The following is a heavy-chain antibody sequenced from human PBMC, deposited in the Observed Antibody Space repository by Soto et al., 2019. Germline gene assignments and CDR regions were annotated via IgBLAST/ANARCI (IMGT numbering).Heavy chain of an antibody. V-gene: IGHV3-11*01. Sequence: QVQLVESGGDLVKPGGSLRLSCAASGYTFSDYYMSWIRQAPGKGLEWISYIDTSGTKIYYADSVKGRFTITRDNAKNSLXXXXXXLXXXXXXXXXXXXXXXXXSGYLSPVDYWGQGTLVTVSS. CDR2: IDTSGTKI. J-gene: IGHJ4*02. D-gene: IGHD3-3*01. CDR1: GYTFSDYY. CDR3: XXXXXXXSGYLSPVDY.